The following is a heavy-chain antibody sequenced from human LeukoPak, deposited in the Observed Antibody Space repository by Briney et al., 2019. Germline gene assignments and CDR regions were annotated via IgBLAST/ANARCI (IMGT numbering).Heavy chain of an antibody. J-gene: IGHJ3*02. CDR1: GGSISSYY. Sequence: SETLSLTCTVSGGSISSYYRSWIRQPPGKGLEWIGYIYYSGSTNYNPSLKSRVTISVDTSKNQFSLKLSSVTAADTAVYYCASRAGGLRGYSYGYDAFDIWGQGTMVTVSS. CDR3: ASRAGGLRGYSYGYDAFDI. D-gene: IGHD5-18*01. CDR2: IYYSGST. V-gene: IGHV4-59*01.